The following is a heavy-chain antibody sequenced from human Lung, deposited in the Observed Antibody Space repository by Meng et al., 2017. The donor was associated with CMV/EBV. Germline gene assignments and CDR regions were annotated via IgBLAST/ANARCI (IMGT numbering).Heavy chain of an antibody. CDR3: ARDCSSLSCGGNYFDY. V-gene: IGHV3-11*01. J-gene: IGHJ4*02. Sequence: GESLKISCAASGFTFSDFYMTWIRQAPGKGLEWVSYISKRGDTIYYADSLKGRFTISRDNAENSLYLHMNSLRAEDTAVYYCARDCSSLSCGGNYFDYWGQGKXVNGAS. CDR2: ISKRGDTI. D-gene: IGHD2-2*01. CDR1: GFTFSDFY.